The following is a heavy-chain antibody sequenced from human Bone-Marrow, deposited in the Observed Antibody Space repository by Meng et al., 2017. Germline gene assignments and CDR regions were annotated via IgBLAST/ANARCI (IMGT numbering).Heavy chain of an antibody. CDR1: GFTFSSYS. CDR2: MKSNVDGGTV. V-gene: IGHV3-15*01. CDR3: TGPVVAAEWGWEDV. D-gene: IGHD2-15*01. Sequence: GESLKISCAASGFTFSSYSMNWVRQAPGTGLEWIGRMKSNVDGGTVDYAAAVKGRFFISRDDSENTFYLQMNSLKTEDTAVYYCTGPVVAAEWGWEDVWGQGPTVPVSS. J-gene: IGHJ6*02.